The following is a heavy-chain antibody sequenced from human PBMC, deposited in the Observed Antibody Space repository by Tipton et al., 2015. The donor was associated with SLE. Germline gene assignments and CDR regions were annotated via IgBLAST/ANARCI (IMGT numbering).Heavy chain of an antibody. CDR1: GGSISSSSYY. Sequence: GLVKPSETLSLTCTVSGGSISSSSYYWGWIRQPPGKGLEWIGSIYYSGSTYYNPSLKSRVTISVDTSKNQFSLKLSSVTAADTAVYYCARALGYYDSSGYLDYWGQGTLVTVSS. CDR2: IYYSGST. J-gene: IGHJ4*02. V-gene: IGHV4-39*07. D-gene: IGHD3-22*01. CDR3: ARALGYYDSSGYLDY.